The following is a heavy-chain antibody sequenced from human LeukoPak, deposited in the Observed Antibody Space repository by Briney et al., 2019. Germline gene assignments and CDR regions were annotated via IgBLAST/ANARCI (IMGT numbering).Heavy chain of an antibody. D-gene: IGHD1-1*01. CDR1: GVTFSSYA. CDR3: ARDNLERLGY. J-gene: IGHJ4*02. Sequence: GGSLRLSCAASGVTFSSYAMSWVRQAPGKGLEWVAVISYDGSNKYYADSVKGRFTISRDNSKNTLYLQMNSLRAEDTAVYYCARDNLERLGYWGQGTLVTVSS. V-gene: IGHV3-30-3*01. CDR2: ISYDGSNK.